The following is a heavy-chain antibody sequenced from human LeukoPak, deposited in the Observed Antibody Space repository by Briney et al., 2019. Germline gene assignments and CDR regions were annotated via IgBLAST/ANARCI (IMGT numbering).Heavy chain of an antibody. D-gene: IGHD3-22*01. CDR3: AREGPDTYYDTPDDAFDI. Sequence: SETLSLTCAVYGGSVSGYYWTWIRQPPGKGLEWIGEINHSGSTNYNPSLKSRVTISIDTSKNQFSLKLSSVTAADTAVYYCAREGPDTYYDTPDDAFDIWGQGTMVTVSS. CDR1: GGSVSGYY. CDR2: INHSGST. J-gene: IGHJ3*02. V-gene: IGHV4-34*01.